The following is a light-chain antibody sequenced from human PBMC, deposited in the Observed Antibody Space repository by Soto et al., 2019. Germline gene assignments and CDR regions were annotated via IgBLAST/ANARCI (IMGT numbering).Light chain of an antibody. V-gene: IGKV1-5*01. CDR2: DAS. J-gene: IGKJ5*01. CDR3: QQYNSYSP. Sequence: IPITPAPFPPSASVWDIVTNNFRASQSISSWLAWYQQKPGKAPKILIYDASSLESGVPSRFSGSGSGTEFTLTISSLQPDDFATYYCQQYNSYSPFGQGTRLEI. CDR1: QSISSW.